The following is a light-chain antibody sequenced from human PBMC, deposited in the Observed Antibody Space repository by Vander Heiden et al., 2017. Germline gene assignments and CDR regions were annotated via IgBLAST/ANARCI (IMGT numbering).Light chain of an antibody. CDR3: QQFNSYPRT. V-gene: IGKV1-13*02. J-gene: IGKJ5*01. Sequence: AIQLTPSPSSLSASVGDRVTITCRASQGISSALAWYQQKPGKAPKLLIYDASSLESGVPSRFSGSGSGTDFTLTISSLQPEDFATYYCQQFNSYPRTFGQGTRLEIK. CDR2: DAS. CDR1: QGISSA.